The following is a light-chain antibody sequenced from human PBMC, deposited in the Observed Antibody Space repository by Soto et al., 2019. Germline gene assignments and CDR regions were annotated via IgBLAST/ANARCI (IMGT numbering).Light chain of an antibody. CDR1: QSISSW. V-gene: IGKV1-5*03. J-gene: IGKJ1*01. CDR3: QHYNTSPWT. Sequence: DIQMTQSPSILSASVGDRVTITCRASQSISSWLAWYQQKPGKAPNLLIHKASHLESGVPSRFSGSGSGTEFTLTISSLQPGDFATYYCQHYNTSPWTCGQWTKVEIK. CDR2: KAS.